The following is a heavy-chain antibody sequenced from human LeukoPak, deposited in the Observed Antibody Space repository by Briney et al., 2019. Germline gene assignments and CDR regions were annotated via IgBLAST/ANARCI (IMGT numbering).Heavy chain of an antibody. V-gene: IGHV1-18*01. Sequence: GSSVKVPCKASGYTFTDYDITWVRQAPGQGLEWMGWISAYNGHTNYAQKLQGRITVTTDTSTSTSYMELRSLRSDGTAVYYCARRGLGTTQRYFEYWGQGTLVIVSS. CDR3: ARRGLGTTQRYFEY. CDR1: GYTFTDYD. J-gene: IGHJ4*02. CDR2: ISAYNGHT. D-gene: IGHD1-7*01.